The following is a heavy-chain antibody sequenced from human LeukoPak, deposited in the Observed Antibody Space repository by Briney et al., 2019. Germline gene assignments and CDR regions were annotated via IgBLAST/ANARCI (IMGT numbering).Heavy chain of an antibody. CDR3: ASVVVGATTVDY. D-gene: IGHD1-26*01. CDR1: GFTFSSYE. V-gene: IGHV3-48*03. CDR2: ISSSGSTI. J-gene: IGHJ4*02. Sequence: GGSLRLSCAASGFTFSSYEMNWVRQAPGKGLEWVSYISSSGSTIYYADSVKGRFTISRDNAKDSLYLQMNGLRAEDTAVYYCASVVVGATTVDYWGQGTLVTVSS.